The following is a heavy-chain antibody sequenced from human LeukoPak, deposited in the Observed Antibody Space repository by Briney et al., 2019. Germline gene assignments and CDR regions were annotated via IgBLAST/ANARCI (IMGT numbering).Heavy chain of an antibody. Sequence: GRSLRLSCAASGFTFDDYAMPWVRQAPGKGLEWVSGISWNSGSIGYADSVKGRFTISRDNAKNSLYLQMNSLGVDDTAVYYCGTYSINNAREFQYWGQGTLVTVSS. D-gene: IGHD4-11*01. J-gene: IGHJ1*01. CDR2: ISWNSGSI. V-gene: IGHV3-9*01. CDR1: GFTFDDYA. CDR3: GTYSINNAREFQY.